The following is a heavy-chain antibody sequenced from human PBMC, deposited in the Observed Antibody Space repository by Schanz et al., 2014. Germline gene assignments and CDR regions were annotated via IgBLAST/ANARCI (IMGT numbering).Heavy chain of an antibody. CDR1: GGSISSHF. V-gene: IGHV4-59*11. J-gene: IGHJ5*02. CDR2: MYHSGSS. D-gene: IGHD3-16*01. CDR3: ARHGGYYDVLNSFDI. Sequence: QVQLQESGPGLVKPSETLSLTCTVSGGSISSHFWSWIRQPPGKGLEWIGYMYHSGSSNYNPSLKSRVTISVDTSKNQFSLKMTSLTAADTAVYFCARHGGYYDVLNSFDIWGQGTLVTVSS.